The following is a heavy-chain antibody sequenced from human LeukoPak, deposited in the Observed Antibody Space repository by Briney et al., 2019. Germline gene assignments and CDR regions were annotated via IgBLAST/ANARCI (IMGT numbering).Heavy chain of an antibody. J-gene: IGHJ3*02. Sequence: ASVEVSCKASGYTFTSNDINWVRQATGQGLEWMGWMNPNSGNTGYAQKFQGRVTMTRNTSISTAYMELSSLRSEDTAVYYCARDKSRNDAFDIWGQGTMVTVSS. D-gene: IGHD6-6*01. CDR3: ARDKSRNDAFDI. V-gene: IGHV1-8*01. CDR2: MNPNSGNT. CDR1: GYTFTSND.